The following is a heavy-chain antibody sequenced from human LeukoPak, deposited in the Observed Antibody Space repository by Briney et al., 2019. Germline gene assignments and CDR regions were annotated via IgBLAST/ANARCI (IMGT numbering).Heavy chain of an antibody. V-gene: IGHV3-20*04. D-gene: IGHD3-22*01. Sequence: GGSLRLSCAASGFTFDDYGMSWVRQAPGKGLEWVSGINWNGGSTGYADSVKGRFTISRDNAKNSLYLQMNSLRAEDTALYYCARVNYYDSSGYADAFDIWGQGTMVTVSS. CDR2: INWNGGST. CDR1: GFTFDDYG. CDR3: ARVNYYDSSGYADAFDI. J-gene: IGHJ3*02.